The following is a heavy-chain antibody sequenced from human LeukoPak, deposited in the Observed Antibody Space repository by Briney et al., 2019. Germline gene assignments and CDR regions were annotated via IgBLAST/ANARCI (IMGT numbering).Heavy chain of an antibody. CDR1: GFTFSSYA. V-gene: IGHV3-30-3*01. Sequence: GRSLRLSCAASGFTFSSYAMHWVRQAPGKGLGWGAVISYDGSNKYYADSVKGRFTISRDNSKNTLYLQMNSLRAEDTAVYYCARDLLGLEYYYGSGKAGYYGMDVWGQGTTVTVSS. CDR3: ARDLLGLEYYYGSGKAGYYGMDV. D-gene: IGHD3-10*01. J-gene: IGHJ6*02. CDR2: ISYDGSNK.